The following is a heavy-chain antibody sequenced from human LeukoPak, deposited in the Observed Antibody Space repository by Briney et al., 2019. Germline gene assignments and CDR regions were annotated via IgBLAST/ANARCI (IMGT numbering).Heavy chain of an antibody. J-gene: IGHJ4*02. Sequence: PGGSLRLSCAASGFTFSDYPMHWVRQAPGQGLEYVSAISANGVVTYYANSVKGRFTISRDNSENTLYPEMNSLRPEDTAVYYCARVGVGAVAGNYFDDWGQGTLVTVSS. CDR1: GFTFSDYP. CDR3: ARVGVGAVAGNYFDD. D-gene: IGHD6-19*01. CDR2: ISANGVVT. V-gene: IGHV3-64*01.